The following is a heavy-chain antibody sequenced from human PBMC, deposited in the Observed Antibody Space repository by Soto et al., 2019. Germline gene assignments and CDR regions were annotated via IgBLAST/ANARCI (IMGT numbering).Heavy chain of an antibody. J-gene: IGHJ1*01. CDR3: ARGSEYSSSWFRAEYFQH. CDR2: IIPIFGTA. D-gene: IGHD6-13*01. V-gene: IGHV1-69*13. CDR1: GGTFSSYA. Sequence: SVKVSCKASGGTFSSYAISRVRQAPGQGLEWMGGIIPIFGTANYAQKFQDRVTITADESTSTAYMELSSLRSEDTAMYYCARGSEYSSSWFRAEYFQHWGQGTLVTVSS.